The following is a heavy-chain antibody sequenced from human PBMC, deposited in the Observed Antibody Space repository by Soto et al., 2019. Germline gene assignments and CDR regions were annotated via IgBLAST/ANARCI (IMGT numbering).Heavy chain of an antibody. CDR3: ARGRSTICGVVTHFDY. CDR2: MNPNSGNT. J-gene: IGHJ4*02. V-gene: IGHV1-8*02. CDR1: GYTFTSYD. Sequence: ASVKVSCKASGYTFTSYDINWVRQATGQGLEWMGWMNPNSGNTGYAQKFQGRVTMTRNTSISTAYMELSSLRSEDTAVYYWARGRSTICGVVTHFDYWGQGTLVTVSS. D-gene: IGHD3-3*01.